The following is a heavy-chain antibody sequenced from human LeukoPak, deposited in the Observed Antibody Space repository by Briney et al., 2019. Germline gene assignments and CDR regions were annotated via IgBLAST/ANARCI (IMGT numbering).Heavy chain of an antibody. D-gene: IGHD3-22*01. CDR3: AKRTTYYYEGSGYFHFDY. V-gene: IGHV3-23*01. Sequence: GGSLRLSCAASGFTFSSYAMAWVRQAPGKGLEWVSVISGGGVSTHYADSVKGRFTISRDNSKNTLYLQMNSLRAEDTAVYYCAKRTTYYYEGSGYFHFDYWGQGTLVTVSS. CDR1: GFTFSSYA. CDR2: ISGGGVST. J-gene: IGHJ4*02.